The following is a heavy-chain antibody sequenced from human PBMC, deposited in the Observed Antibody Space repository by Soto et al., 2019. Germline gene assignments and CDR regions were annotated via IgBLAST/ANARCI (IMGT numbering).Heavy chain of an antibody. D-gene: IGHD3-3*01. CDR3: AINQGITIFDEKHYYYGMDV. V-gene: IGHV3-21*01. J-gene: IGHJ6*02. CDR1: GFTFSSYS. CDR2: ISSSSSYI. Sequence: GGSLRLSCAASGFTFSSYSMNWVRQAPGKGLEWVSSISSSSSYIYYADSVKGRFTISSDNAKNSLYLQMNSLRAEDTAVSDCAINQGITIFDEKHYYYGMDVWGQGTAVTIAS.